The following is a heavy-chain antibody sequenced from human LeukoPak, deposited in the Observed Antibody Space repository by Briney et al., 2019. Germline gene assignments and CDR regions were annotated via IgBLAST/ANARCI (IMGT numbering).Heavy chain of an antibody. V-gene: IGHV3-33*08. CDR1: GLTFSSYG. D-gene: IGHD5-12*01. Sequence: GRSLRLSCAASGLTFSSYGMHWVRQAPGKGLEWVAVIWYDGTNKYYADSVKGRFTISRDNSKNTLYLQMNSLRAEDTAVYYCARDHYGGYAYSDYWGQGALVIVSS. J-gene: IGHJ4*02. CDR3: ARDHYGGYAYSDY. CDR2: IWYDGTNK.